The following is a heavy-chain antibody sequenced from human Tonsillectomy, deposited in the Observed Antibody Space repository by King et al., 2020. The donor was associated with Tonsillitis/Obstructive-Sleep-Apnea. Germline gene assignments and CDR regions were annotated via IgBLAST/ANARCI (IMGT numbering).Heavy chain of an antibody. D-gene: IGHD2-15*01. J-gene: IGHJ6*02. CDR3: ARDLYCSGGSCYYYYGMDV. CDR1: GYTFTSYG. V-gene: IGHV1-18*01. CDR2: ISAYNGNT. Sequence: QLVQSGAEVKKPGASVKVSCKASGYTFTSYGISWVRQAPGQGLEWMGWISAYNGNTKYAQKLQGRVTMTTDTSTSTAYMELRSLRADDTAVYYCARDLYCSGGSCYYYYGMDVWGQGTTVTVSS.